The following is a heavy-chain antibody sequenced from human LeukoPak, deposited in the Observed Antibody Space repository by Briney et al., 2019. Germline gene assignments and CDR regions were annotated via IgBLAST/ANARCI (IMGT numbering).Heavy chain of an antibody. V-gene: IGHV4-34*01. CDR3: ARGQYGSGSSLYYYYYMDV. D-gene: IGHD3-10*01. J-gene: IGHJ6*03. CDR1: GGSFSGYY. Sequence: PSETLSLTCAVYGGSFSGYYWSWIRQPPGKGLEWIGEINHSGSTNYNPSLKSRVTISVDTSKNQFSLKLSSVTAADTAVYYCARGQYGSGSSLYYYYYMDVWGKETTVTVSS. CDR2: INHSGST.